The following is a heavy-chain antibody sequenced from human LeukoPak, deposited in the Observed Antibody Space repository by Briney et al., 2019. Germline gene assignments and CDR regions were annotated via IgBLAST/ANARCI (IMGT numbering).Heavy chain of an antibody. CDR1: GFTFGDYA. D-gene: IGHD3-22*01. J-gene: IGHJ5*02. CDR2: IRSKAYGGTT. V-gene: IGHV3-49*03. Sequence: GGSLRLSCTASGFTFGDYAMSWFRQAPGEGLEWVGFIRSKAYGGTTEYAASVKGRFTISRDDSKSIAYLQMNSLKTEDTAVYYCTRGVYYYDSLSFDPWGQGTLVTVSS. CDR3: TRGVYYYDSLSFDP.